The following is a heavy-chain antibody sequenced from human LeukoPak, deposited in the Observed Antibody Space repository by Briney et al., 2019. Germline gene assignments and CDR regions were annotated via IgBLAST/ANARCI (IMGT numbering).Heavy chain of an antibody. CDR3: AREGRGYNHQPLLDY. Sequence: SETLSLTCTVSGGSISTYYWSWIRQPAGKGLEWIGRVYSSGSANYNPSLKSRVTMSVDTSKNQFSLKLASVTAADTAVYYCAREGRGYNHQPLLDYWGQGTLVTVSS. V-gene: IGHV4-4*07. CDR2: VYSSGSA. D-gene: IGHD5-18*01. CDR1: GGSISTYY. J-gene: IGHJ4*02.